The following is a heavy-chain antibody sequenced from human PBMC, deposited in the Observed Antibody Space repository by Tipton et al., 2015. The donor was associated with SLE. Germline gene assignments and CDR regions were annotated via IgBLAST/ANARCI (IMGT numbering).Heavy chain of an antibody. J-gene: IGHJ6*02. CDR2: INHSGSI. CDR3: ARGIAAAANYYYYGMDV. Sequence: LRLSCAASGFTFSDYYMSWIRQPPGKGLEWIGEINHSGSINYNPSLKSRVAISVDTSKNQFSLKLSSVTAADTAVYYCARGIAAAANYYYYGMDVWGQGTTVTVSS. D-gene: IGHD6-13*01. CDR1: GFTFSDYY. V-gene: IGHV4-34*01.